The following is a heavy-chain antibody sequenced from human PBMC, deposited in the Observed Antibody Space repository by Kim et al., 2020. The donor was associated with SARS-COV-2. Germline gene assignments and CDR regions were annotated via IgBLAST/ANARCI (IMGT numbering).Heavy chain of an antibody. Sequence: ASVKVSCKASGYTFTGYYIHWVRQAPGQGLEWMGRINPNSGGTNYAQKFQGRVSMTRDTSISTAYMELSRLRSDDTAVYYCAREGGSIVGATGTFDYWGQGTLVTVSS. V-gene: IGHV1-2*06. CDR3: AREGGSIVGATGTFDY. J-gene: IGHJ4*02. D-gene: IGHD1-26*01. CDR2: INPNSGGT. CDR1: GYTFTGYY.